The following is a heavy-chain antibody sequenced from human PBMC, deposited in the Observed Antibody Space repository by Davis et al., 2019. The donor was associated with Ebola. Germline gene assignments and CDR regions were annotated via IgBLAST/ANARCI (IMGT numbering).Heavy chain of an antibody. D-gene: IGHD3-22*01. CDR1: GASISRTTNYY. J-gene: IGHJ4*02. CDR2: IYYNGNT. Sequence: MPGGSLRLSCTVSGASISRTTNYYWGWIRQSPGKGLEWIGSIYYNGNTYYSPSLRSRVTMSVDSSKNQFSLELSSVTAADTAIYYCARRNYYYENFWGQGILVTVSS. CDR3: ARRNYYYENF. V-gene: IGHV4-39*01.